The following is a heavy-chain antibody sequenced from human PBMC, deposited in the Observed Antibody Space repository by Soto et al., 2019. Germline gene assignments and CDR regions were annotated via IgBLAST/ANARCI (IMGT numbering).Heavy chain of an antibody. CDR1: GFTFSNYW. CDR2: INSDGSST. D-gene: IGHD6-19*01. Sequence: EVQLVESGGGLVQPGGSLRLSCTASGFTFSNYWMHWVRQAPGKGLVCVSHINSDGSSTTYADSVKGRFTISRDNAKNTLYLQMDSLRAEDTSVFYCARARYSSALDYWGQGTLVTVSS. J-gene: IGHJ4*02. V-gene: IGHV3-74*01. CDR3: ARARYSSALDY.